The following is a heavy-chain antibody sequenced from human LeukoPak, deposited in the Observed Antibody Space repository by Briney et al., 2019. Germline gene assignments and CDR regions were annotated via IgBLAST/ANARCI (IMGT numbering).Heavy chain of an antibody. CDR2: IYISGNT. CDR3: ARDTRLRSSWY. D-gene: IGHD6-13*01. CDR1: GGSISNYY. J-gene: IGHJ4*02. V-gene: IGHV4-4*07. Sequence: SETLSLTCSVSGGSISNYYWSWIRQPAGKGLEWIGRIYISGNTNYNPSLKSRVTISIDTSKNQFSLKLSSVTAADTAVYYWARDTRLRSSWYWGQGTLVTASS.